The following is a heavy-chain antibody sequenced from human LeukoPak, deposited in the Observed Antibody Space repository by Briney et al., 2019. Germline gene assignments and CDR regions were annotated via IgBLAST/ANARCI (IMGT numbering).Heavy chain of an antibody. CDR3: ARGGYSSAWYPENLDY. D-gene: IGHD6-19*01. CDR2: INPNSGGT. Sequence: ASVKVSCKASGYTFTGYYMHWVRQAPGQGLEWMGWINPNSGGTNYAQKFQGRVTMTRDTSISTAYMELSRLRSDDTAVYYCARGGYSSAWYPENLDYWGLGTLVTVSS. V-gene: IGHV1-2*02. CDR1: GYTFTGYY. J-gene: IGHJ4*02.